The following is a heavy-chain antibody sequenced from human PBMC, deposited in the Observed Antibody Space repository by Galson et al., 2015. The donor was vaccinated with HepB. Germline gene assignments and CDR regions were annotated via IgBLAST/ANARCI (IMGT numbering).Heavy chain of an antibody. Sequence: SLRLSCAASGFTFSSYGVHWVRQAPGQGLEWVASIWYDGSNRYYADAVKGRFTISRDDSNSTLYLHMNNLRDDDTAVYYCARPYSSDGDSYFSGVDVSSHASAVTASS. CDR2: IWYDGSNR. D-gene: IGHD6-19*01. V-gene: IGHV3-33*01. CDR3: ARPYSSDGDSYFSGVDV. J-gene: IGHJ6*02. CDR1: GFTFSSYG.